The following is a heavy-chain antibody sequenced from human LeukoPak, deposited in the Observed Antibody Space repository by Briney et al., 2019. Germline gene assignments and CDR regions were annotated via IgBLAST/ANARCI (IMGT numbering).Heavy chain of an antibody. Sequence: RSGGSLRLSCAASGFTFSSYEMNWVRQAPGKGLEWVSYISSSGSTIYYADSVKGRFTISRDNAKNSLYLQMNSLRAEDTAVYYCARSSSPYGSGSYPQGYWGQGTLVTVSS. CDR1: GFTFSSYE. V-gene: IGHV3-48*03. CDR3: ARSSSPYGSGSYPQGY. CDR2: ISSSGSTI. J-gene: IGHJ4*02. D-gene: IGHD3-10*01.